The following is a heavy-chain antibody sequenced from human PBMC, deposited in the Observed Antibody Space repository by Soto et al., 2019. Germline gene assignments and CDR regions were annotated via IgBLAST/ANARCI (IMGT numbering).Heavy chain of an antibody. J-gene: IGHJ4*02. CDR1: GYTFTSYA. CDR3: ARSIVVVTALDY. V-gene: IGHV1-3*05. D-gene: IGHD2-21*02. Sequence: QVQLVQSGAEEKKPGASVKASCKASGYTFTSYAMHWVRQAPGQRLEWMGWINAGNGNTKYSQKFQGRVTITRDTSASTAYMELSRLRSEDTAVYYCARSIVVVTALDYWGQGTLVTVSS. CDR2: INAGNGNT.